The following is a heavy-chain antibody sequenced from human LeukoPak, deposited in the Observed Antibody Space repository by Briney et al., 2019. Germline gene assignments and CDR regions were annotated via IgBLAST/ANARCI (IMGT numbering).Heavy chain of an antibody. J-gene: IGHJ4*02. D-gene: IGHD5-12*01. CDR2: ISGSGGST. CDR1: GFTFSSYA. Sequence: GGSLRLSCAASGFTFSSYAMSWVRQAPGKGLEWVSAISGSGGSTYYADSVKGRFTISRDNSKNTLYLQMNSLGVEDTAVYYCANKGSGYDFYWGQGTLVTVSS. CDR3: ANKGSGYDFY. V-gene: IGHV3-23*01.